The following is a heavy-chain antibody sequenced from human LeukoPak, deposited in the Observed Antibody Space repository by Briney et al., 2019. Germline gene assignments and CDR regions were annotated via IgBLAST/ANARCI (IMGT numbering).Heavy chain of an antibody. V-gene: IGHV4-39*01. CDR1: GASISSSSYY. J-gene: IGHJ5*02. Sequence: SETLSLTCTVSGASISSSSYYWGWIRQPPGKGLEWIGSIYYSGSTYYNPSLKSRVTISVDTSENQFSLTLSSVTAADTAVYYCAGRRGGTHPGRNWFDPWGQGTLVTVSS. CDR2: IYYSGST. CDR3: AGRRGGTHPGRNWFDP. D-gene: IGHD3-16*01.